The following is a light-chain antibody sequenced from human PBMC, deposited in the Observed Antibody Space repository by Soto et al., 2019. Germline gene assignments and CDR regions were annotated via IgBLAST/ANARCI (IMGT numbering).Light chain of an antibody. CDR2: DAS. Sequence: DIQLTQSPSTLSASVGDRVTITCRASRNLATWLAWYQQKPGKAPKLLIYDASNLRSGVPSRFTGSGSGTEFALTISSLQPDDFATYYGQQYNNYWTFGQGTKLEL. V-gene: IGKV1-5*01. CDR3: QQYNNYWT. J-gene: IGKJ1*01. CDR1: RNLATW.